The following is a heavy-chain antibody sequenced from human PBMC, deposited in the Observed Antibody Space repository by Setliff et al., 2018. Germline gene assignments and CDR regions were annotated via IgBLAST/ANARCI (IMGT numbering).Heavy chain of an antibody. Sequence: SETLSLTCAVSGHSIDSDSYWGWIRQSPGKGLEWIGSLYRTANTYYNPAVRSRVTISPDTSKNQFSLKLTSVTAADTAVYYCARQSGSGGSPYFDFWGQGTLVTVSS. V-gene: IGHV4-38-2*01. CDR2: LYRTANT. CDR1: GHSIDSDSY. CDR3: ARQSGSGGSPYFDF. D-gene: IGHD3-10*01. J-gene: IGHJ4*02.